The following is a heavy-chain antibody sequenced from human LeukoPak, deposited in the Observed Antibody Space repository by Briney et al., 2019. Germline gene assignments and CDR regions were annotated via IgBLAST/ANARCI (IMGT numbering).Heavy chain of an antibody. CDR2: ISSSSSYI. J-gene: IGHJ4*02. V-gene: IGHV3-21*01. D-gene: IGHD1-7*01. Sequence: GGSLRLSCAASGFTFSSYSMNWVRQAPGKGLEWVSSISSSSSYIYYADSVKGRFTISRDNAKNSLYLQMNSLRAEDTAVYYCARDLKDRITGTTFDYCGQGTLVTVSS. CDR3: ARDLKDRITGTTFDY. CDR1: GFTFSSYS.